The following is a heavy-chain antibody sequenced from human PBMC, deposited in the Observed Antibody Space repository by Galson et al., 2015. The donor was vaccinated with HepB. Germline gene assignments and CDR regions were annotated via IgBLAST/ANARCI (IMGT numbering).Heavy chain of an antibody. J-gene: IGHJ4*02. D-gene: IGHD1-26*01. CDR2: IIPIFGTA. V-gene: IGHV1-69*13. CDR1: GGTFSSYA. Sequence: SVKVSCKASGGTFSSYAISWVRQAPGQGLEWMGGIIPIFGTANYAQKFQGRVTITADESTSTAYMELNSLRSEDTAVYYCARERRGRVGPFDYWGQGTLVTVSS. CDR3: ARERRGRVGPFDY.